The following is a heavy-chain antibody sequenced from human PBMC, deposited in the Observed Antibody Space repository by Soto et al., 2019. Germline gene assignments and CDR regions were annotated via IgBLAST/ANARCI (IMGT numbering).Heavy chain of an antibody. J-gene: IGHJ3*02. V-gene: IGHV3-73*01. CDR2: IRSKANSYAT. D-gene: IGHD3-10*01. CDR3: TSSYGSGRYEAFDI. Sequence: EVQLVESGGGLVQPGGSLKLSCAASGFTFSGYAMHWVRQSSGKGLEWVVRIRSKANSYATAYAASVKGRFPIARDDSTTTASLQMNSLKTEDTAVYYCTSSYGSGRYEAFDIWGQGTMVTVSS. CDR1: GFTFSGYA.